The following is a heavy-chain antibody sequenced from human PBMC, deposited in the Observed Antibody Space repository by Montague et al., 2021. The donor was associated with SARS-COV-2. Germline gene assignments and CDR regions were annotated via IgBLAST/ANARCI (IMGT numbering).Heavy chain of an antibody. D-gene: IGHD3-22*01. J-gene: IGHJ4*02. Sequence: SETLSLTCTVSGGSISSSSYYWGWISQLLGKGLEWIGSIYYSGSTYYNPSLKSRVTISVDTSKNQFSLKLSSVTAADTAVYYCARHGKTRIAMIVVVISYFDYWGRGTLVTVSS. CDR2: IYYSGST. V-gene: IGHV4-39*01. CDR1: GGSISSSSYY. CDR3: ARHGKTRIAMIVVVISYFDY.